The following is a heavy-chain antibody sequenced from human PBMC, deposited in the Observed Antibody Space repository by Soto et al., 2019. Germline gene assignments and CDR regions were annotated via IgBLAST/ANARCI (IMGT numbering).Heavy chain of an antibody. CDR2: ISGSGGSS. J-gene: IGHJ6*02. CDR3: SKVTKRAAAGGYGYYRYGSDV. D-gene: IGHD6-13*01. V-gene: IGHV3-23*01. Sequence: PGGSLRLSCAASGFAFSTYAMTWVRQAPGKGLEWASVISGSGGSSYYADSVKGRFTISRYNSKNTLFLQMNGLRAEDTAVYYCSKVTKRAAAGGYGYYRYGSDVWGQGTTVSVCS. CDR1: GFAFSTYA.